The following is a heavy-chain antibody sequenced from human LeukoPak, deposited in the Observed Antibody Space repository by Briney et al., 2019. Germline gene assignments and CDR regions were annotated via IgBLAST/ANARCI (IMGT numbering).Heavy chain of an antibody. CDR1: GVSFSSYY. J-gene: IGHJ4*02. CDR3: ARGRPGPEYYFDY. D-gene: IGHD2/OR15-2a*01. CDR2: IYYRGST. Sequence: SQTLSLTCTVSGVSFSSYYCSWIRQPPGEGLEWIGYIYYRGSTNYNPSLKSRVTISLDTSKNQFSLKLSSVTAADTAVYYCARGRPGPEYYFDYWGQATLVTVSS. V-gene: IGHV4-59*01.